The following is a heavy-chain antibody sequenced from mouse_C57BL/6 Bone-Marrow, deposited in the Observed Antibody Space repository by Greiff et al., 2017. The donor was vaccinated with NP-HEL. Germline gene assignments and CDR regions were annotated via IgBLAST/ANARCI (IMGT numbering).Heavy chain of an antibody. J-gene: IGHJ3*01. CDR3: ARAQTGNLFAY. Sequence: VQLQQSGPELVKPGASVKISCKASGYTFTDYYMNWVKQSHGKSLEWIGDINPNNGGTSYNQKFKGKATLTVDKSSSTAYMELRSLTSEDSAVYYCARAQTGNLFAYWGQGTLVTVSA. V-gene: IGHV1-26*01. D-gene: IGHD4-1*01. CDR1: GYTFTDYY. CDR2: INPNNGGT.